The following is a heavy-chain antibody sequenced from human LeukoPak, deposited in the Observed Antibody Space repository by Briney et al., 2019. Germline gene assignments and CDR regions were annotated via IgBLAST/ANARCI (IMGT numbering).Heavy chain of an antibody. CDR1: RYASTRSG. D-gene: IGHD3-10*01. J-gene: IGHJ6*03. V-gene: IGHV1-18*01. CDR3: ARGPTVVRGVGPDMDV. CDR2: ICAYNGNT. Sequence: AGGKGSSKASRYASTRSGTSSGRHAPGPGHEWMGWICAYNGNTDYAQKLQGRVTMARNTSISTAYMELSSLRSEDTAVYYCARGPTVVRGVGPDMDVWGKGTTVTVSS.